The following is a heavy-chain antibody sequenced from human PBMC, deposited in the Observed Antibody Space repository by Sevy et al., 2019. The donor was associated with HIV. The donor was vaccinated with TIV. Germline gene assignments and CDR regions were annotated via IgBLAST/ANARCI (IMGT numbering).Heavy chain of an antibody. J-gene: IGHJ3*02. CDR2: INSDGSST. Sequence: GESLKISCAASGFTFSSYWMHWVRQAPGKGLVWVSRINSDGSSTSYADSVKGRFTISRDNAKNTLYLQMNSLRAEDTAVYYCARVFGGLDAFDIWGQGTMVTVSS. CDR3: ARVFGGLDAFDI. D-gene: IGHD3-10*01. V-gene: IGHV3-74*01. CDR1: GFTFSSYW.